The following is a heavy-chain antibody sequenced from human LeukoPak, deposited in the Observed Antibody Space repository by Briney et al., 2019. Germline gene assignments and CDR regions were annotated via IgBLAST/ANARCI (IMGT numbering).Heavy chain of an antibody. V-gene: IGHV3-21*01. J-gene: IGHJ5*02. Sequence: GGSLRLSCAASGFTFSSYSMNWVRQAPGKGLEWVSSISSSSSYIYYADSVKGRFTISRDHAKNSLYLQMNSLRAEDTAVYYCARDRGSYWFDPWGQGTLVTVSS. CDR3: ARDRGSYWFDP. D-gene: IGHD1-26*01. CDR2: ISSSSSYI. CDR1: GFTFSSYS.